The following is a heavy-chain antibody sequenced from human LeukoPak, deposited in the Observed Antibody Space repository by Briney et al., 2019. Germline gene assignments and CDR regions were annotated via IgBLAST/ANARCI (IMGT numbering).Heavy chain of an antibody. CDR3: ARVLLPAGVERWLQSADY. J-gene: IGHJ4*02. V-gene: IGHV3-21*01. CDR2: ISSSSSYI. D-gene: IGHD5-24*01. CDR1: GFTFSSYS. Sequence: PGGSLRLSCAASGFTFSSYSMNWVRQAPGKGLEWVSSISSSSSYIYYADSVKGRFTISRDNAKNSLYLQMNSLRAEDTAVYYCARVLLPAGVERWLQSADYWGQGTLVTVSS.